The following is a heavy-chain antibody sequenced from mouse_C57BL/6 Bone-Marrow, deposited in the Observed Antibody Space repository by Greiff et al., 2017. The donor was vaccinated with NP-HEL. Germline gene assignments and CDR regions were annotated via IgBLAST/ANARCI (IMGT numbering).Heavy chain of an antibody. Sequence: QVQLQQSGAELVRPGASVKLSCKASGYTFTDYYINWVKQRPGQGLEWIARIYPGSGNTYYNEKFKGKATLTAEKSSSTAYMQLSSLTSEDSSVYFGAREAYYSNLAWFAYWGQGTLVTVSA. CDR1: GYTFTDYY. CDR3: AREAYYSNLAWFAY. J-gene: IGHJ3*01. V-gene: IGHV1-76*01. CDR2: IYPGSGNT. D-gene: IGHD2-5*01.